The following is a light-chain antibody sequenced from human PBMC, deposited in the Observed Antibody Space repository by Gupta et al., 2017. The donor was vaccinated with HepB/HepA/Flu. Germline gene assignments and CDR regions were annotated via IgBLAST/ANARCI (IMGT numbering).Light chain of an antibody. V-gene: IGLV1-47*01. Sequence: QSVLTQPPSASGTPGQRVTLSCSGSSSTLGANYVFWYQQLPGRAPKLLIYRNNQRPSGVPDGFSGSKYGTSAALALIGLRGEDEADYYCAAGDDSRSGYVFGTGTKVTVL. CDR3: AAGDDSRSGYV. J-gene: IGLJ1*01. CDR1: SSTLGANY. CDR2: RNN.